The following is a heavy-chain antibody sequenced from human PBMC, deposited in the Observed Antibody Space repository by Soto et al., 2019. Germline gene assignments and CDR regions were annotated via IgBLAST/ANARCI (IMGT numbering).Heavy chain of an antibody. CDR1: GGSFSGYY. CDR2: INHSGST. D-gene: IGHD2-15*01. Sequence: QVQLQQWGAGLLKPAETLSLTCAVYGGSFSGYYWSWIRQPPGKGLEWIGEINHSGSTNYNPSLKSRVTISVDTSKNQFSLKLSSVTPADTAVYYCSRPAGEDSGGSPTPLDYWGQGTLVTVSS. J-gene: IGHJ4*02. V-gene: IGHV4-34*01. CDR3: SRPAGEDSGGSPTPLDY.